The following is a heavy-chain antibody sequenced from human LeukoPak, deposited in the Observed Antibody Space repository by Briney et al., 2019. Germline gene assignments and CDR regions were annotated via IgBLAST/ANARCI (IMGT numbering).Heavy chain of an antibody. Sequence: SQTLSLTCTVSGGSISSSDYYWSWIRQPPGKGLEWIGYIYYSGSTYYNPSLKSRVTISVDTSKNQFSLKLSSVTAADTAVYYCAREAVEMATIGIDYWGQGTLVTVSS. CDR2: IYYSGST. CDR1: GGSISSSDYY. V-gene: IGHV4-30-4*01. D-gene: IGHD5-24*01. CDR3: AREAVEMATIGIDY. J-gene: IGHJ4*02.